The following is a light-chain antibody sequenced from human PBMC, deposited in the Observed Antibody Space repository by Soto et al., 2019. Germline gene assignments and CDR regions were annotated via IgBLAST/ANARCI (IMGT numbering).Light chain of an antibody. CDR3: QQRSNWLT. J-gene: IGKJ4*01. CDR2: DAS. CDR1: QRVYSSY. Sequence: IMLTQSPGTLSLSPGERVTLCFRASQRVYSSYLAWYQQRPGQAPRLLFYDASIRATGIPDRFSGSGSGTDFSLTISRLEPEDFAVYYCQQRSNWLTFGGGTKVDIK. V-gene: IGKV3D-20*02.